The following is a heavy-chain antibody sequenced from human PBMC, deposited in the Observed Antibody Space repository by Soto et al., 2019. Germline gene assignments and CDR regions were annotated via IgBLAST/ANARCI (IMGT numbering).Heavy chain of an antibody. CDR3: ARPGIAVAGDAFDI. D-gene: IGHD6-19*01. CDR1: GFAFSSYS. V-gene: IGHV3-48*01. CDR2: ISSSSSTI. J-gene: IGHJ3*02. Sequence: PVGSLRLSCAASGFAFSSYSMNWVRQAPGKGLEWVSYISSSSSTIYYADSVKGRFTISRDNAKNSLYLQMNSLRAEDTAVYYCARPGIAVAGDAFDIWGQGTMVTVSS.